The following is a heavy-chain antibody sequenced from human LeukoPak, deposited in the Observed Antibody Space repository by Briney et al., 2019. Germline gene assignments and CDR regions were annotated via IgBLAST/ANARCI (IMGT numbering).Heavy chain of an antibody. J-gene: IGHJ4*02. CDR3: ARGGGRNDREPDYFDY. Sequence: GGSLRLFYAASGFTDSSNYMSCVPQAPGKGLEGVSVHYSGGSKYYADSVKGRFTISRDNSKNTLYLQMNSLRAEDTAVYYCARGGGRNDREPDYFDYWGQGTLVTVSS. D-gene: IGHD1-14*01. V-gene: IGHV3-53*01. CDR1: GFTDSSNY. CDR2: HYSGGSK.